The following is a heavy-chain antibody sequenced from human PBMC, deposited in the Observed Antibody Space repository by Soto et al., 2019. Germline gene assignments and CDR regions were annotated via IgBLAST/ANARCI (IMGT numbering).Heavy chain of an antibody. D-gene: IGHD4-4*01. J-gene: IGHJ6*02. CDR1: GGSISSYSW. V-gene: IGHV4-4*02. CDR3: ARGSSYSNYYYYGMDV. CDR2: IYHSGNT. Sequence: PSETLSLTCAVSGGSISSYSWWGLIRQPPGKGLEWIGEIYHSGNTNYNPSLKSRVTISVDKSKNQFSLKLSSVTAADTAVYYCARGSSYSNYYYYGMDVWGQGTTVTVSS.